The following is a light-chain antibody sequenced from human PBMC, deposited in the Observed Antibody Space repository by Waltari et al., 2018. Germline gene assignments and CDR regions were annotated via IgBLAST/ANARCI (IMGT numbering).Light chain of an antibody. V-gene: IGKV3-20*01. CDR3: QQYGDGSFT. CDR2: GAS. J-gene: IGKJ2*01. Sequence: VLTQSPGTLSLSPGERATLSCRASQSVNVNYLAWYQQKFGQTPRLLIYGASNRAAGIPDRVSGSGSGTDFTLTISRLEPEDSAVYYCQQYGDGSFTFGQGTKLEI. CDR1: QSVNVNY.